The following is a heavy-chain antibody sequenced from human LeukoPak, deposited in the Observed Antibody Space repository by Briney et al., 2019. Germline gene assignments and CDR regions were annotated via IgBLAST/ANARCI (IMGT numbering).Heavy chain of an antibody. CDR1: GGSISSYY. Sequence: SETLSLTCTVSGGSISSYYWSWIRQPPGKGLEWIGYIYYSGSTNYNPSLKSRVTISVDKSKNQFSLKLSSVTAADTAVYYCARGLVRGVPYYWGQGTLVTVSS. CDR3: ARGLVRGVPYY. D-gene: IGHD3-10*01. CDR2: IYYSGST. V-gene: IGHV4-59*12. J-gene: IGHJ4*02.